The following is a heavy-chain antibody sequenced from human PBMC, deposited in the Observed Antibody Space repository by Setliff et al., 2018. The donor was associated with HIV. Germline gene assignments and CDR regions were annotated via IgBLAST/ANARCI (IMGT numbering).Heavy chain of an antibody. CDR3: ARDWRSGYDLNFDY. CDR1: GFTFNIYA. J-gene: IGHJ4*02. D-gene: IGHD5-12*01. V-gene: IGHV3-23*01. CDR2: IDSGSNT. Sequence: GGSLRLSCAASGFTFNIYAMSWVRQAPGKGLEWVSGIDSGSNTYYTDSMKGRFTISRDNAKNSLYLQMNSLRAEDTAMYYCARDWRSGYDLNFDYWGQGTLVTVSS.